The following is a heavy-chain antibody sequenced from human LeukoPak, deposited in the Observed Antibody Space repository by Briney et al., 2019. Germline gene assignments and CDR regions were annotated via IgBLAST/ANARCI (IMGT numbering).Heavy chain of an antibody. J-gene: IGHJ4*02. CDR2: INPNSGGT. CDR3: ARSSGIVATTYFDY. V-gene: IGHV1-2*02. CDR1: GYTFTGYY. D-gene: IGHD5-12*01. Sequence: GASVKVSCKASGYTFTGYYMHWVRQAPGQGLEWMGWINPNSGGTNYAQKFQGRVTMTRDTSISTAYMELSRLRSDDTAVYYCARSSGIVATTYFDYWGQGTLVTVSS.